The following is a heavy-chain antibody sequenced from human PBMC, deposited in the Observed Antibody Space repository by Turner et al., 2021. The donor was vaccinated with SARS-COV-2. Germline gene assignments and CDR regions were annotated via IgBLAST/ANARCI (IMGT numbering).Heavy chain of an antibody. Sequence: QVQLLESGGGVVQPGGSLRLACAASGFSFSNYAMHWVRQAPGKGLEWVAIISYDGRNKYYADSVKGRFTISRDDSKRTLYLQMNSLRPEDTAIYYCARERRGYYAEYWGQGTLVTVSS. CDR1: GFSFSNYA. J-gene: IGHJ4*02. CDR3: ARERRGYYAEY. D-gene: IGHD3-3*01. V-gene: IGHV3-30*04. CDR2: ISYDGRNK.